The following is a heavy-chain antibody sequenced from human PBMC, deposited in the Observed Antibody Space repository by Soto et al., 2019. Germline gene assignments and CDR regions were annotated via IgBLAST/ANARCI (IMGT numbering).Heavy chain of an antibody. CDR1: GYTFTSYG. Sequence: QVQLVQSGAEVKKPGASVKVSCKASGYTFTSYGITWVRQAPGQGLEWMGWTSADNGNTNYAQKLQGRVTMTTDTSTRTAYMEPRSLRSDDTAVYYCARRGGLGYYIDFWGQGTLVTVSS. CDR3: ARRGGLGYYIDF. D-gene: IGHD3-3*01. J-gene: IGHJ4*02. V-gene: IGHV1-18*01. CDR2: TSADNGNT.